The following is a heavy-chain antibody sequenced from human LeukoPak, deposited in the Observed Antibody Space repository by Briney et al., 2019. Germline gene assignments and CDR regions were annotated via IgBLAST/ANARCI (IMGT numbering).Heavy chain of an antibody. J-gene: IGHJ5*02. CDR3: AGGGNGNWFDP. CDR2: IIPILGIA. V-gene: IGHV1-69*04. Sequence: EASVKVSCKASGGTLSSYAISWVRQAPGQGVEWMGRIIPILGIANYAQKFQGRVTITADKSTSTAYMELSSLRSEDTAVYYCAGGGNGNWFDPWGQGTLVTVSS. D-gene: IGHD1-1*01. CDR1: GGTLSSYA.